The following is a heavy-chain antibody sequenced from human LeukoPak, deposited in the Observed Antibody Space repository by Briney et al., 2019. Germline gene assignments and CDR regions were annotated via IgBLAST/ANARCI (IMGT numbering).Heavy chain of an antibody. D-gene: IGHD3-16*01. V-gene: IGHV1-2*02. J-gene: IGHJ4*02. CDR3: ARDPAGPGGFNY. Sequence: ASVKVSCKASGYTVTGCYIHWVRQAPGQGLEWMGWINPNSGGTNYAPKFQGKITMTRDTSIITAYMELSRLRSDDTAIYYCARDPAGPGGFNYWGQGTLVTVSS. CDR1: GYTVTGCY. CDR2: INPNSGGT.